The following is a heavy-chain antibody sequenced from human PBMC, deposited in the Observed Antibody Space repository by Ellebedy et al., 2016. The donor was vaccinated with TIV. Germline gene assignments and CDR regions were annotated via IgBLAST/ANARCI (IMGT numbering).Heavy chain of an antibody. J-gene: IGHJ5*02. V-gene: IGHV3-23*01. D-gene: IGHD2-15*01. CDR1: GFTFSSHA. CDR2: VVGSGERT. Sequence: GESLKISCEASGFTFSSHAMSWVRQAPGKGPEWVSAVVGSGERTSYADSVKGRFTISRDNSKNRLYLQMSSLKVEDTAVYYCARAPGGWFDPWGQGTLVTVSS. CDR3: ARAPGGWFDP.